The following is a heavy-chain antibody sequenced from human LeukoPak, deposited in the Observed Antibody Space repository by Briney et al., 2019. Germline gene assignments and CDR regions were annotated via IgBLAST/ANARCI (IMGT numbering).Heavy chain of an antibody. CDR1: GFTFSSYA. J-gene: IGHJ4*02. D-gene: IGHD2-15*01. CDR2: ISGSGGST. Sequence: PGGSLRLSCAASGFTFSSYAMTSVRQAPGKGLEWVSGISGSGGSTYYVDSVKGRFTISRDNSKNTLYLQMNSLRAEDTAVYYCAKMGSVVVAASDYWGQGTLVTVSS. CDR3: AKMGSVVVAASDY. V-gene: IGHV3-23*01.